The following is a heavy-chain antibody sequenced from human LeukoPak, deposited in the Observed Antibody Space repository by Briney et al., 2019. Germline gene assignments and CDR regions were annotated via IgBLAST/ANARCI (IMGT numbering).Heavy chain of an antibody. J-gene: IGHJ4*02. Sequence: ASVKVSCKASGYTFTSYGISWVRQAPGQGLEWMGWINPNSGGTNYAQKFQGRVTMTRDTSISTAYMELSRLRSDDTAVYYCARDIYCSSTSCYPEVDYWGQGTLVTVSS. CDR2: INPNSGGT. CDR3: ARDIYCSSTSCYPEVDY. CDR1: GYTFTSYG. D-gene: IGHD2-2*01. V-gene: IGHV1-2*02.